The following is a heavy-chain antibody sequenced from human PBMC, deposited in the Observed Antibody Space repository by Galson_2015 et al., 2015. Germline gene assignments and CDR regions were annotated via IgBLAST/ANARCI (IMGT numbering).Heavy chain of an antibody. Sequence: TLSLTCTVSGGSFSSGNYFWSWIRQHPGKGLEWIAYIYYSGSTYYNPSLKSRLTISIDTSKNHFSLKLSSVTAADTAVYYCARGVGYDSSGSYPYWYFDLWGRGTLVPVSS. CDR3: ARGVGYDSSGSYPYWYFDL. D-gene: IGHD3-22*01. J-gene: IGHJ2*01. CDR2: IYYSGST. V-gene: IGHV4-31*03. CDR1: GGSFSSGNYF.